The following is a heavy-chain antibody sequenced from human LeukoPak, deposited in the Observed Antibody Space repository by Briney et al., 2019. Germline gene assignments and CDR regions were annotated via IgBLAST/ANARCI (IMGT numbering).Heavy chain of an antibody. D-gene: IGHD3-22*01. J-gene: IGHJ4*02. Sequence: PSQTLSLTCTVSGGSISSGDYYWSWIRQPRGKGLEWIGYIYYSGSTYYNPSLKSRVTISVDTSKNQFSLKLSSVTAADTAVYYCARVGSGYYYRFDYWGQGTLVTVSS. CDR1: GGSISSGDYY. CDR3: ARVGSGYYYRFDY. V-gene: IGHV4-30-4*08. CDR2: IYYSGST.